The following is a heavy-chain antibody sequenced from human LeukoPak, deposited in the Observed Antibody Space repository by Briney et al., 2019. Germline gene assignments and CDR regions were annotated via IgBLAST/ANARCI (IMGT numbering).Heavy chain of an antibody. V-gene: IGHV3-72*01. J-gene: IGHJ1*01. D-gene: IGHD2/OR15-2a*01. CDR2: IQNKGNSHIA. CDR1: GFTLSDYY. Sequence: PGGSLRLPCAASGFTLSDYYMDWVRQAPGKGLEWVGRIQNKGNSHIANYAASVKGRFTMSRDDSKNSLFLQMNSLRTEDTAVYYCTRDASTSLFNWGQGTLVTVSS. CDR3: TRDASTSLFN.